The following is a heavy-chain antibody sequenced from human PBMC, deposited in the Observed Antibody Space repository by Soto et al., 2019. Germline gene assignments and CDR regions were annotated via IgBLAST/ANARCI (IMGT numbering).Heavy chain of an antibody. D-gene: IGHD1-1*01. CDR2: IWYDGSNK. CDR3: AREPYPYRGFDY. V-gene: IGHV3-33*01. CDR1: GFTFSSYG. J-gene: IGHJ4*02. Sequence: QVQLVESGGGVVQPGRSLRLSCAASGFTFSSYGMHWVRQAPGKGLEWVAVIWYDGSNKYYADSVKGRFTISRDNSKNTLYLQMNSLRAEDTAVYYCAREPYPYRGFDYWGQGTLVTVSS.